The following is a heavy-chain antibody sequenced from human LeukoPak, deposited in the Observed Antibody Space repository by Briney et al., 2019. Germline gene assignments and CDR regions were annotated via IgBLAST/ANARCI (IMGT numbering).Heavy chain of an antibody. CDR1: GGSISSYY. CDR2: IYYSGST. Sequence: PSETLSLTCTVSGGSISSYYWSWIRQPPGKGLEWIGYIYYSGSTNYNPSLKSRVTISVDTSKNQFSLKLSSVTAADTAVYYCARLGYCSSTSCEGTFDYWGQGTLVTVSS. D-gene: IGHD2-2*01. J-gene: IGHJ4*02. CDR3: ARLGYCSSTSCEGTFDY. V-gene: IGHV4-59*01.